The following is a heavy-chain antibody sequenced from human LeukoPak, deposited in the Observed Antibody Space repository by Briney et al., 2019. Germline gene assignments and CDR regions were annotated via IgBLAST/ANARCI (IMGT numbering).Heavy chain of an antibody. Sequence: GGSLRLSCAASGFTFSSYWMSWVRQAPGKGLEWVANIKQDGSEKYYVDSVKGRFTIPRDNAKNSLYLQMNSLRAEDTAVYYCASHGITMIVVAPDDAFDIWGQGTMVTVSS. J-gene: IGHJ3*02. D-gene: IGHD3-22*01. CDR3: ASHGITMIVVAPDDAFDI. CDR2: IKQDGSEK. V-gene: IGHV3-7*01. CDR1: GFTFSSYW.